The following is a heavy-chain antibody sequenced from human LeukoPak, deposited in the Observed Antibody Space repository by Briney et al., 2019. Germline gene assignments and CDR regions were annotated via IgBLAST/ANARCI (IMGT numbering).Heavy chain of an antibody. D-gene: IGHD3-16*01. V-gene: IGHV3-53*01. CDR2: IYSGGYT. Sequence: GGSLRLSCVASGFTVSSNYMTWVRQAPGKGLEWVAVIYSGGYTYYADSVKGRFTISRDDSKNTLYLQINSLRDEDTAVYYCARDLFTDDYKWGQGTLVTVSS. J-gene: IGHJ4*02. CDR3: ARDLFTDDYK. CDR1: GFTVSSNY.